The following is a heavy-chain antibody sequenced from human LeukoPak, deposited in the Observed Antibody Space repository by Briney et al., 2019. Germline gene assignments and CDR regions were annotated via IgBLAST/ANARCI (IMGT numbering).Heavy chain of an antibody. CDR1: GYTFTSYD. Sequence: SVKVSCKASGYTFTSYDINWVRQAPGQGLEWMGRIIPILGIANYAQKFQGRVTITADKSTSTAYMELSSLRSEDTAVYYCATRVDYGDYELFDYWGQGTLVTVSS. J-gene: IGHJ4*02. CDR3: ATRVDYGDYELFDY. V-gene: IGHV1-69*04. CDR2: IIPILGIA. D-gene: IGHD4-17*01.